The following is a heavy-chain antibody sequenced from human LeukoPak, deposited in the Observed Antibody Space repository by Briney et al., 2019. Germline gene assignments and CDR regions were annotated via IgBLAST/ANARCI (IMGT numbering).Heavy chain of an antibody. D-gene: IGHD6-19*01. CDR3: ARGTVAGTRPNYYYYYGMDV. J-gene: IGHJ6*02. CDR1: GGSFSGYY. CDR2: INHSGST. V-gene: IGHV4-34*01. Sequence: ASETLSLTCAVYGGSFSGYYWSWIRQPPGKGLEWIGEINHSGSTNYNPSLKSRVTISVDTSKNQFSLKLSSVTAAGTAVYYCARGTVAGTRPNYYYYYGMDVWGQGTTVTVSS.